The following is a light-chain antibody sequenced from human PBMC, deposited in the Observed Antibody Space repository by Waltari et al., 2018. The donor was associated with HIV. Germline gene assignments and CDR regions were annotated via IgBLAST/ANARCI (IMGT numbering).Light chain of an antibody. J-gene: IGLJ2*01. CDR3: QSADSSSTYGV. CDR1: ALPKQY. CDR2: KDS. Sequence: SYELTQPPSVSVSPGQTARITCSGDALPKQYAYWYQQKPGQAPVLVIYKDSKRTSGIPERFSGSSSVTTVTLTISGVQAEDETDYYGQSADSSSTYGVFGGGTKLTVL. V-gene: IGLV3-25*03.